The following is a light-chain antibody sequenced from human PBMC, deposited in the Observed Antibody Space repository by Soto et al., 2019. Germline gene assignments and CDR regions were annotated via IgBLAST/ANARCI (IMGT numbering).Light chain of an antibody. CDR3: QQYGSSYT. CDR2: GAS. CDR1: QSVSSSY. J-gene: IGKJ2*01. Sequence: EIVLTQSPGTLSLSPGERATLSCRASQSVSSSYVAWYQQKPGQAPRLLIYGASSRATGIPDRFSGSGSGTDITLTITRLEPEDFAVYYCQQYGSSYTFGQGTKLEIK. V-gene: IGKV3-20*01.